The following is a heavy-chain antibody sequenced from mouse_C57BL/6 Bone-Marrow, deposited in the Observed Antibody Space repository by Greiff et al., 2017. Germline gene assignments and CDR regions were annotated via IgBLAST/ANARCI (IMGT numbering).Heavy chain of an antibody. CDR2: ISSGGDYI. J-gene: IGHJ4*01. Sequence: EVKVVESGEGLVKPGGSLKLSCAASGFTFSSYAMSCVRQTPETRLEWVAYISSGGDYIYYADTVKGRFTISRDDARNTLYLQMSSLKSEDTAMYYCTRDRRRAMDYWGQGTSVTVSS. D-gene: IGHD2-14*01. CDR3: TRDRRRAMDY. V-gene: IGHV5-9-1*02. CDR1: GFTFSSYA.